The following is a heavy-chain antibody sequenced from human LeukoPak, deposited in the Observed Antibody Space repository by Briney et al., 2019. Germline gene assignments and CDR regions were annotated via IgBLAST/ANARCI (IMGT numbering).Heavy chain of an antibody. J-gene: IGHJ4*02. CDR3: AKSGIAAAGDY. V-gene: IGHV3-30*18. D-gene: IGHD6-13*01. CDR1: GFAFSSYG. Sequence: PGRSVRLSCAASGFAFSSYGMHWVLQAPGKGLEWVAVISYDGSNKYYADSVKGRFTICRDNSKNTLYLQMNSLRAEDTAVYYCAKSGIAAAGDYWGQGTLVSVSS. CDR2: ISYDGSNK.